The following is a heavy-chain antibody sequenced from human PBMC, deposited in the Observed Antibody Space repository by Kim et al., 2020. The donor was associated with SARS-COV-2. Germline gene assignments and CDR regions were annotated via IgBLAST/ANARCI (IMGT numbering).Heavy chain of an antibody. D-gene: IGHD1-26*01. V-gene: IGHV3-48*03. Sequence: YADSVKGRFTISRDNAKNSLYLQMNSLRAEDTAVYYCARDSGSYSDLVDYWGQGTLVTVSS. CDR3: ARDSGSYSDLVDY. J-gene: IGHJ4*02.